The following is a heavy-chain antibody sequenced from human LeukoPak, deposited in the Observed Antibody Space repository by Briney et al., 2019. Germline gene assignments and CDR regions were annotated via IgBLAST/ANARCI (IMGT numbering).Heavy chain of an antibody. V-gene: IGHV4-30-4*08. CDR3: ARGRGLAEIGY. J-gene: IGHJ4*02. Sequence: SETLSLTCTVSGGSLTYYYWTWIRQPPGKGLEWIGYIYYSGSTYYNPSLKSRVTISVDTSKNQFSLKLSSVTAADTAVYYCARGRGLAEIGYWGQGTLVTVSS. CDR2: IYYSGST. CDR1: GGSLTYYY. D-gene: IGHD6-19*01.